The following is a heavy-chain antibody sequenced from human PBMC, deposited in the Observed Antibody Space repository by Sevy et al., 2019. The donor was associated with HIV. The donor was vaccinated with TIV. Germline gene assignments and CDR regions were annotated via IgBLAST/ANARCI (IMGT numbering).Heavy chain of an antibody. D-gene: IGHD1-26*01. CDR3: TRWRGGELDYFDY. J-gene: IGHJ4*02. CDR1: GFTFSGSA. CDR2: IRSKPNNYAT. V-gene: IGHV3-73*01. Sequence: GGSLRLSCAASGFTFSGSAIHWVRQASGKGLEWVGRIRSKPNNYATSYAASVRGRFTISRDDSKDTAYLQMNSLKTEDTAVYYCTRWRGGELDYFDYWGQGTLVTASS.